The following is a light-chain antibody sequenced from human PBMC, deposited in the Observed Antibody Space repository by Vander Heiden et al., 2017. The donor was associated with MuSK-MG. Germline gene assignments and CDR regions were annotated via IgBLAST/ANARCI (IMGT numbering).Light chain of an antibody. J-gene: IGKJ2*01. CDR3: QHSDSTPVT. CDR2: AAS. V-gene: IGKV1-39*01. CDR1: QSISSY. Sequence: DIQMTQSPSSLSASVGDRVTITCRASQSISSYLNWYQQKPGKAPKLLIYAASSLQSGVPSRFSGSGSGTDCTLTSSRLQPEDVATYYCQHSDSTPVTFGQGTKVEIK.